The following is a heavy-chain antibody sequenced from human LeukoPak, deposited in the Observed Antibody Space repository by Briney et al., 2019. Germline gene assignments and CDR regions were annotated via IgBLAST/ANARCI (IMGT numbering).Heavy chain of an antibody. J-gene: IGHJ4*02. D-gene: IGHD5-24*01. CDR1: GYTFTSYY. Sequence: ASVKVSCKASGYTFTSYYMHWVRQAPGQGLEWMGLVNPSSGSTSYAQQFQGRVTITRDTSTSTVYMELSSLRSEDTAVYYCAGDDGYGQRGFDYGGQGTLVTVSS. V-gene: IGHV1-46*01. CDR3: AGDDGYGQRGFDY. CDR2: VNPSSGST.